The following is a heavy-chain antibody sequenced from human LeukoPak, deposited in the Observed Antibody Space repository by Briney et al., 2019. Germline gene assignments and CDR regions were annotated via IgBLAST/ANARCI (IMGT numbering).Heavy chain of an antibody. CDR1: GGSISSSNW. CDR3: ARRVRAVAGYYYYYMDV. V-gene: IGHV4-4*02. CDR2: IYHSGST. J-gene: IGHJ6*03. Sequence: SETLSLTCAVSGGSISSSNWWSWVRQPPGRGLEWIGEIYHSGSTNYNPSLKSRVTISVDTSKNQFSLKLSSVTAADTAVYYCARRVRAVAGYYYYYMDVWGKGTTVTISS. D-gene: IGHD6-19*01.